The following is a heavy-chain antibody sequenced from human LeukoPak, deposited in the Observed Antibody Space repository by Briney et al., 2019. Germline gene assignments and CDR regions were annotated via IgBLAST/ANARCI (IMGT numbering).Heavy chain of an antibody. D-gene: IGHD5-24*01. CDR2: IYYSGST. J-gene: IGHJ3*02. V-gene: IGHV4-59*01. CDR3: ARGGDGHKKEASDI. CDR1: GGSISSYY. Sequence: SETLSLTCTVSGGSISSYYWSWIRQPPGKGLEWIGYIYYSGSTNYNPSLKSRVTISVDTSKNQFSLKLSSVTAADTAVYYCARGGDGHKKEASDIWGQGTMVTVSS.